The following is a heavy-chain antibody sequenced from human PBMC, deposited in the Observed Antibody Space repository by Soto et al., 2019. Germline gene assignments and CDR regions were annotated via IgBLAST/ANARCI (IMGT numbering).Heavy chain of an antibody. D-gene: IGHD3-9*01. J-gene: IGHJ3*02. CDR3: ARDHPYYVILTGYYRGRAFDI. Sequence: EVQLVESGGGLVKPGGSLRLSCAASGFTFSSYSMNWVRQAPGKGLEWVSSISSSSSYIYYADSVKGRFTISRDNAKNSLYLQMNSLRAEDTAVYYCARDHPYYVILTGYYRGRAFDIWGQGTMVTVSS. V-gene: IGHV3-21*01. CDR2: ISSSSSYI. CDR1: GFTFSSYS.